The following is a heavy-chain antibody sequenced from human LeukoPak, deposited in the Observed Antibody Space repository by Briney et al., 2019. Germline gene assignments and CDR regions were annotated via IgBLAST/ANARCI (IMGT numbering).Heavy chain of an antibody. J-gene: IGHJ3*02. V-gene: IGHV3-33*01. Sequence: GGSLRLSCAASGFTFSSYGMHWVRPAAGKGLAWVAVIWYDGRNKFYADSLRGRFTISRDNSKNTLYLQMNSLRAEDTAVYYCARVNRGDAFDIWGQGTLVTVSS. CDR1: GFTFSSYG. CDR3: ARVNRGDAFDI. CDR2: IWYDGRNK. D-gene: IGHD3-16*02.